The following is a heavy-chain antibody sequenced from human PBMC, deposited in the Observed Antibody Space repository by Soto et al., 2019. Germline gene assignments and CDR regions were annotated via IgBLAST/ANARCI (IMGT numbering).Heavy chain of an antibody. CDR1: GGTFSSYA. Sequence: QVQLVQSGAEVKKPGSSVKVSCKASGGTFSSYAISWVRQAPGQGLEWMGGLIPSFGTADNAQKFQGRVTITADESTSTAYMELSSLRSEDTAVYYWARVSSGWKNPPSLWGQGTLVTVSS. CDR3: ARVSSGWKNPPSL. V-gene: IGHV1-69*01. D-gene: IGHD6-19*01. CDR2: LIPSFGTA. J-gene: IGHJ4*02.